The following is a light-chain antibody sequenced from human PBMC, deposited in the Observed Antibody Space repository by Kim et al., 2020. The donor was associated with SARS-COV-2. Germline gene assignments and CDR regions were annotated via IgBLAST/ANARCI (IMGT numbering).Light chain of an antibody. CDR3: VSYTTITTRM. V-gene: IGLV2-14*03. CDR1: CSYIGAYNY. Sequence: HSITNSSTGTCSYIGAYNYVSSYHHRPRKAPQLLFSVVNTRPSVISYRFSGSKSVNTASLTISGVRAEDEVDFYCVSYTTITTRMFGGGTQLTVL. J-gene: IGLJ3*02. CDR2: VVN.